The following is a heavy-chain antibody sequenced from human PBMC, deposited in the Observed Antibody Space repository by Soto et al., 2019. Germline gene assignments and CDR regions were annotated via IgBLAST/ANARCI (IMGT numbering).Heavy chain of an antibody. CDR1: GYTFTSYG. Sequence: ASVKVSCKASGYTFTSYGISWVRQAPGQGLEWMGWISAYNGNTNYAQKLQGRVTMTTDTSTSTAYMELRSLRSDDTAVYYCARDMKVVDTAMVSYYYYYYYGMDVWGQGTTVTVSS. CDR2: ISAYNGNT. CDR3: ARDMKVVDTAMVSYYYYYYYGMDV. J-gene: IGHJ6*02. D-gene: IGHD5-18*01. V-gene: IGHV1-18*01.